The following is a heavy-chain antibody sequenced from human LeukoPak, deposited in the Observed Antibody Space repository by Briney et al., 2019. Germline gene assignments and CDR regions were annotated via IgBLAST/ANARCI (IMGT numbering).Heavy chain of an antibody. CDR1: GGSISSYY. Sequence: PSQTLSLTCTVSGGSISSYYWSWIRQPPGKGLEWIGYIYYSGSTYYNPSLKSRVTISVDTSKNQFSLKLSSVTAADTAVYYCARHDYGGKHYYYMDVWGKGTTVTVSS. J-gene: IGHJ6*03. CDR3: ARHDYGGKHYYYMDV. V-gene: IGHV4-59*08. D-gene: IGHD4-23*01. CDR2: IYYSGST.